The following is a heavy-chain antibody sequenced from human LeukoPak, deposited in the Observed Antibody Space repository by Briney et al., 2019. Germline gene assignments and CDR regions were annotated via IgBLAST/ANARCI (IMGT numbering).Heavy chain of an antibody. CDR3: ARDPATSTVTTLGY. V-gene: IGHV3-21*01. J-gene: IGHJ4*02. CDR2: ISSSSSYI. CDR1: GFIFSDHY. D-gene: IGHD4-11*01. Sequence: PGGSLRLSCAASGFIFSDHYMNWVRQAPGKGLEWVSSISSSSSYIYYADSVKGRFTISRDNAKNSLYLQMNSLRAEDTAVYYCARDPATSTVTTLGYWGQGTLVTVSS.